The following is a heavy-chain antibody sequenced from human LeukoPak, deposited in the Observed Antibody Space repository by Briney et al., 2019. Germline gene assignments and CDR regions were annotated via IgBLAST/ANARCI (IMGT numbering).Heavy chain of an antibody. CDR2: ISSSSSYI. V-gene: IGHV3-21*04. D-gene: IGHD2-2*01. CDR1: GFTFSTYS. CDR3: AKGNIVVVPAPPHY. J-gene: IGHJ4*02. Sequence: GGSLRLSCAASGFTFSTYSMNWVRQAPGKGLEWVSSISSSSSYIFYADSVKGRFTISRDNAKNSLYLQMNSLRAEDTAVYYCAKGNIVVVPAPPHYWGQGTLVTVSS.